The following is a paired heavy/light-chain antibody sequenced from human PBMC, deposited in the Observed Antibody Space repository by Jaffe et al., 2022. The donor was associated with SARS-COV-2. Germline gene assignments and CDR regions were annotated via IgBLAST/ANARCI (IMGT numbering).Light chain of an antibody. CDR2: DAS. CDR1: QSVSSY. Sequence: EIVLTQSPATLSLSPGERATLSCRASQSVSSYLAWYQQKPGQAPRLLIYDASNRATGIPARFSGSGSGTDFTLTISSLEPEDFAVYYCQQRSNWPITFGQGTRLEI. CDR3: QQRSNWPIT. J-gene: IGKJ5*01. V-gene: IGKV3-11*01.
Heavy chain of an antibody. Sequence: EVQLLESGGGLIQPGGSLRLSCAASGFTFSSYAMSWVRQAPGKGLEWVSAISSSGGSTYYADSVRGRFTISRDNSKNTLYLQMNSLRAEDTAVYYCAKDEQDYYDSRGYYSPFACWGQGTLVTVSS. D-gene: IGHD3-22*01. CDR2: ISSSGGST. J-gene: IGHJ4*02. V-gene: IGHV3-23*01. CDR1: GFTFSSYA. CDR3: AKDEQDYYDSRGYYSPFAC.